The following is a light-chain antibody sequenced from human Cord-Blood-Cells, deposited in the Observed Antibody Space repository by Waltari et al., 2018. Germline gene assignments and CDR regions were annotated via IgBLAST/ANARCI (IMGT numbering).Light chain of an antibody. CDR1: SSNIGSNT. CDR3: AAWDDSLNGPV. V-gene: IGLV1-44*01. CDR2: RKN. Sequence: QSVLTQPPSASGTPGQRVTISCSGISSNIGSNTVNWYQQLPGTAPKLLIYRKNQRPSGVPARFSGSKSGTSASLAISGLQSEDEADYYCAAWDDSLNGPVFGGGTKLTVL. J-gene: IGLJ2*01.